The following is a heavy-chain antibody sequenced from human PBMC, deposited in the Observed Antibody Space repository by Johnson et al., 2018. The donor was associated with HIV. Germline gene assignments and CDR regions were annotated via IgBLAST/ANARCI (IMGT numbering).Heavy chain of an antibody. Sequence: EVQLVESGGGLVKPGGSLRLSCAAPGFTFSSYAMSWVRQAPGKGLEWVSAISGSGGSTYYADSVKGRFTMSRDISKNTLHLQMNSLRVEDTALYYCAKEAPGRWDLPIWAAFDIWGQGTMVTVSS. CDR3: AKEAPGRWDLPIWAAFDI. CDR2: ISGSGGST. V-gene: IGHV3-23*04. D-gene: IGHD1-26*01. J-gene: IGHJ3*02. CDR1: GFTFSSYA.